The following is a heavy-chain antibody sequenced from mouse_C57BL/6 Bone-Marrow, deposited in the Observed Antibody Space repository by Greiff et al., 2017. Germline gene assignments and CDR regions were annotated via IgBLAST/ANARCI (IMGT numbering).Heavy chain of an antibody. J-gene: IGHJ2*01. D-gene: IGHD1-1*01. CDR3: ARERLDYYGSSYGFDY. CDR2: ILPGSGST. CDR1: GYTFTGSW. Sequence: VQLQQSGAELMKPGASVKLSCKATGYTFTGSWIEWVKQRPGHGLEWIGEILPGSGSTNYNEKFKGKATFTADTSSNTAYMQLSSLTTEDSAIYDCARERLDYYGSSYGFDYWGQGTTLTVSS. V-gene: IGHV1-9*01.